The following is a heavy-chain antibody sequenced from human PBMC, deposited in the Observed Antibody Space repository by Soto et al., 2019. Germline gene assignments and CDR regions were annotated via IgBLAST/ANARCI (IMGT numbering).Heavy chain of an antibody. CDR1: GYTFTRSG. D-gene: IGHD5-12*01. J-gene: IGHJ6*02. V-gene: IGHV1-18*01. CDR2: ISTYNGDT. CDR3: AREGVAPYYYYGMDV. Sequence: ASVKVSSKGSGYTFTRSGISWVRQAPGQGLEWMGWISTYNGDTNYAQTFQGRVTMTTDTSTSTVHMEVRSLRSDDTAVYYCAREGVAPYYYYGMDVWGQGTPVTVS.